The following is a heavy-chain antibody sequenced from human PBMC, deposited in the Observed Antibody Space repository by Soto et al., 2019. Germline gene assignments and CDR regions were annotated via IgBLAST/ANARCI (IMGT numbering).Heavy chain of an antibody. CDR3: ARGGMVIIPSVTALDY. CDR2: IYASGST. Sequence: PAETLSLTCTVSGGSISPYYWSWFRQPAGKGLEWIGRIYASGSTNYNPSLKGRVTMSVATSKNQFSLKLSSMPAADTAVYYCARGGMVIIPSVTALDYWGQGTLVTVSS. V-gene: IGHV4-4*07. D-gene: IGHD3-3*01. J-gene: IGHJ4*02. CDR1: GGSISPYY.